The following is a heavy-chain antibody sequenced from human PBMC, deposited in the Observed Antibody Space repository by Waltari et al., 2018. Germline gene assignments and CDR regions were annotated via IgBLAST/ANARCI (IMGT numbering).Heavy chain of an antibody. CDR3: ARVIVYSDSPVCDF. Sequence: EVQLVESGGGLVNTGGSLRLSGAASGFTFRFYSMTWVRQAPGKGLEWVSSISSADYSLDADSMKGRFIISRDNAKNSLYLQMNGLRGEDTAVYYCARVIVYSDSPVCDFWGQGTLVIVSS. V-gene: IGHV3-21*01. J-gene: IGHJ4*01. CDR1: GFTFRFYS. D-gene: IGHD2-21*01. CDR2: ISSADYS.